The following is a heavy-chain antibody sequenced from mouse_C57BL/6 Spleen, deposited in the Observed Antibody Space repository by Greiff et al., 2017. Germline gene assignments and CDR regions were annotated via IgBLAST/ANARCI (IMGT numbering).Heavy chain of an antibody. CDR2: IDPSDSET. CDR1: GYTFTSYW. D-gene: IGHD1-1*01. J-gene: IGHJ2*01. Sequence: QVQLQQPGAELVRPGSSVKLSCKASGYTFTSYWMHWVKQRPIQGLEWIGNIDPSDSETHYNQKFKDKATLTVDKSSSTAYMQLSSLTSEDSAVYYCARTPRYYAPDYWGQGTTLTVSS. V-gene: IGHV1-52*01. CDR3: ARTPRYYAPDY.